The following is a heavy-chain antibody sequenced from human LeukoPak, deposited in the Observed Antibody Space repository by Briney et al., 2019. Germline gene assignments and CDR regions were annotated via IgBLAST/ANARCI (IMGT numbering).Heavy chain of an antibody. J-gene: IGHJ4*02. CDR3: VSPSGEYCSSNICRYFDY. D-gene: IGHD2-2*01. Sequence: GRSLRLSCVASGLTFSNYVMHWVRQAPGKGLEWAATASYDGYTKHYVDSVEGRFTISRDNSKNTLYLQMNSLRAEDTAVYYCVSPSGEYCSSNICRYFDYWGQGTLVIVSS. CDR2: ASYDGYTK. V-gene: IGHV3-30*03. CDR1: GLTFSNYV.